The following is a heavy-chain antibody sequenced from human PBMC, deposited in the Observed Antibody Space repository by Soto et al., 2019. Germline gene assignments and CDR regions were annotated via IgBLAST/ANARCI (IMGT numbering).Heavy chain of an antibody. V-gene: IGHV4-31*03. D-gene: IGHD3-9*01. J-gene: IGHJ4*02. CDR1: GECLSSGGHA. CDR2: IYDSVNT. CDR3: ERVDHRGYFAILTDY. Sequence: TLSLTGTASGECLSSGGHALGWIRQHPGKGLEWIGHIYDSVNTYYSPSLRSRVTISADMSKNQFSLNLRYVTAADTAVYYCERVDHRGYFAILTDYWGQGTLVT.